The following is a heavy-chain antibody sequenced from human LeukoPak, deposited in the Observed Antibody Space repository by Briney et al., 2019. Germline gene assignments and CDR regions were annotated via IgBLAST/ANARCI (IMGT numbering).Heavy chain of an antibody. CDR2: INPNSGGT. CDR1: GYTFTGYY. V-gene: IGHV1-2*02. D-gene: IGHD2-2*01. Sequence: ASVKVSCKASGYTFTGYYMHWVRQAPGQGLEWMGWINPNSGGTNYAQKFQGRVTMTRDTSISTAYMELSRLRSDVTAVYYCARIWGSSTSCYDCWFDPWGQGTLVTVSS. CDR3: ARIWGSSTSCYDCWFDP. J-gene: IGHJ5*02.